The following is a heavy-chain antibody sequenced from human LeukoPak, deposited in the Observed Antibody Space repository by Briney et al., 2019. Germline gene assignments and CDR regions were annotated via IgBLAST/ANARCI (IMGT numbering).Heavy chain of an antibody. CDR3: AKVVGQQLVPYY. J-gene: IGHJ4*02. D-gene: IGHD6-13*01. CDR2: ISGSGGST. CDR1: GFTFSSYA. V-gene: IGHV3-23*01. Sequence: RPGGSLRLSCAASGFTFSSYAMNWVRQAPGKGLEWVSAISGSGGSTYYADSVKGRFTISRDNSKNTLYLQMNSLRAEDTAVYYCAKVVGQQLVPYYWGQGTLVTVSS.